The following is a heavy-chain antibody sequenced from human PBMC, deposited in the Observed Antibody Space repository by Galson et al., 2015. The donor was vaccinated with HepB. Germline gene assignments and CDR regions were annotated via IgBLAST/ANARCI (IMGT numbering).Heavy chain of an antibody. CDR1: GGSLTSDFYY. J-gene: IGHJ2*01. CDR2: IYTSGST. CDR3: ARGVSTGGRYFDF. V-gene: IGHV4-61*02. Sequence: QVQLQESGPGLVKPSQTLALTCTVSGGSLTSDFYYWTWIRQSAGKGLEWIGRIYTSGSTNYNPSLKSRVTMSLDMSQNQFSLRLTSVTAADTAVYYCARGVSTGGRYFDFWGRGTRVTVSS. D-gene: IGHD3-9*01.